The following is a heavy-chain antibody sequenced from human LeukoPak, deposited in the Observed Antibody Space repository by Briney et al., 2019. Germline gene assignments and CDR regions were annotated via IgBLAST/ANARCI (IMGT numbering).Heavy chain of an antibody. V-gene: IGHV3-23*01. Sequence: PGGSLRLSCAASGFTFSSYDMSWVRQAPGKGLEWVSSLTSDGGSTEYADSVKGRFTISRDNSKNTLYLQMSSLRAEDTALYYCAKSIVRWAFDYWGQGTLVIVSS. CDR3: AKSIVRWAFDY. D-gene: IGHD2/OR15-2a*01. CDR1: GFTFSSYD. CDR2: LTSDGGST. J-gene: IGHJ4*02.